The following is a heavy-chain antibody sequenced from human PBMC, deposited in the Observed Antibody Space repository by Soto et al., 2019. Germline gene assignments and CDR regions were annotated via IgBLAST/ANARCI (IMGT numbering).Heavy chain of an antibody. Sequence: QVQLVQSGAEVKKPGASVKVSCKASGYTFTGYYMHWVRQAPGQGLEWMGWINPNSGGTNYAQKFQGMVTMTRDTSISTAYMGLSRLRSDDTAVYYCARDGPRTGGLYYYYYYGMDVWGQGTTVTVSS. D-gene: IGHD3-22*01. J-gene: IGHJ6*02. CDR3: ARDGPRTGGLYYYYYYGMDV. CDR2: INPNSGGT. CDR1: GYTFTGYY. V-gene: IGHV1-2*02.